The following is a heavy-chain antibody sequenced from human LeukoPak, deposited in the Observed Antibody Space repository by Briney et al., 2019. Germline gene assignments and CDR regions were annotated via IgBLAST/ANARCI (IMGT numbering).Heavy chain of an antibody. CDR3: ARRAAAGHYYYMDV. CDR2: IYTSGST. CDR1: GGSISSYY. J-gene: IGHJ6*03. Sequence: SETLSLTCTVSGGSISSYYWSWIRQPAGKGLEWIGRIYTSGSTNYNPSLKSRVTISVDTSKNQFSLKLSSVTAADTAVYYCARRAAAGHYYYMDVWGKGTTVTISS. V-gene: IGHV4-4*07. D-gene: IGHD6-13*01.